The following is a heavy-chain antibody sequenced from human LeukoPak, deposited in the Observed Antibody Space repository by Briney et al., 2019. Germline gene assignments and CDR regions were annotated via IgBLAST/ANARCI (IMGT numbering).Heavy chain of an antibody. D-gene: IGHD3-16*02. CDR3: ARAFQSLGGLSLPDH. Sequence: ASVKVSCKASGGTFTSYAISWVRQAPRQGLEWMGWIHPSTGNPTYAQGFTGRFVFSLDTSVSTTYLQISSLKAEDTAVYFCARAFQSLGGLSLPDHWGQGTLVTVSS. CDR2: IHPSTGNP. V-gene: IGHV7-4-1*02. J-gene: IGHJ5*02. CDR1: GGTFTSYA.